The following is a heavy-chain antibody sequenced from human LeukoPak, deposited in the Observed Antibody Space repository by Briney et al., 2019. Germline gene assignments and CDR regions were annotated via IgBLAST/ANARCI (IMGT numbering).Heavy chain of an antibody. J-gene: IGHJ4*02. CDR2: IYSGGTT. CDR3: TTDPKTIVPASDY. Sequence: GGSLRLSCAASGFTVSSNYMSWVRQAPGKGLEWVSVIYSGGTTYYAAPVKGRFTISRDDSTNTLSLQMNSLKTEDTAVYYCTTDPKTIVPASDYWGQGTLVTVSS. V-gene: IGHV3-66*01. D-gene: IGHD2-2*01. CDR1: GFTVSSNY.